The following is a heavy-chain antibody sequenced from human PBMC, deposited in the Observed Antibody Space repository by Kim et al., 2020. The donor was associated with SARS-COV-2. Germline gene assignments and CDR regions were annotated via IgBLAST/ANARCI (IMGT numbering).Heavy chain of an antibody. D-gene: IGHD2-15*01. CDR2: ISSSSSYI. CDR1: GFTFSSYS. CDR3: AGAETYCSGGSCYSSGMDV. J-gene: IGHJ6*02. Sequence: GGSLRLSCAASGFTFSSYSMNWVRQAPGKGLEWVSSISSSSSYIYYADSVKGRFTISRDNAKNSLYLQMNSLRAEDTAVYYCAGAETYCSGGSCYSSGMDVWGQGTTVTVSS. V-gene: IGHV3-21*01.